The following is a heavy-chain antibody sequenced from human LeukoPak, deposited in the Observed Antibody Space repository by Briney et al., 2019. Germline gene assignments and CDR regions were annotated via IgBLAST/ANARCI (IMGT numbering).Heavy chain of an antibody. CDR3: AKDANWGCDY. V-gene: IGHV3-30*02. J-gene: IGHJ4*02. Sequence: GGSLRLSCAASGFTFSAYGMHWVRQAPGKGLEWAAYIAFDGSYTYCADSVKGRFTISRDNSKNTLNLQMSSLRGEDTAVYFCAKDANWGCDYWGQGALVTVSS. D-gene: IGHD7-27*01. CDR2: IAFDGSYT. CDR1: GFTFSAYG.